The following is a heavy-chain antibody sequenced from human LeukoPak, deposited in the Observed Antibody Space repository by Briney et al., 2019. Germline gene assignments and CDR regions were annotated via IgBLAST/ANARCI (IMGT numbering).Heavy chain of an antibody. Sequence: SETLSLTCTVSGGSISSSSYYWGWIRQPPGKGLEWIGSICYSGSTYYNPSLKSRVTISVDTSKNQFSLKLSSATAADTAVYYCARYPKVRIVGATSGLDYWGQGTLVTVSS. CDR1: GGSISSSSYY. J-gene: IGHJ4*02. CDR3: ARYPKVRIVGATSGLDY. CDR2: ICYSGST. D-gene: IGHD1-26*01. V-gene: IGHV4-39*01.